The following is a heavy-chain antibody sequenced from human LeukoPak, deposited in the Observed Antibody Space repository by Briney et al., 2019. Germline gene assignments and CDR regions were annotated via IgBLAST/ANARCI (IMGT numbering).Heavy chain of an antibody. CDR3: ARVGTEFLRFDC. D-gene: IGHD1-14*01. CDR2: INPKSGGT. Sequence: DSVTLSCKASGYTFTGYYIHWMRHAPGQGLEWVGWINPKSGGTNYAQKCQGIITMTRDTSISTAYMELSRLTSDDTAVYYCARVGTEFLRFDCWGQGTLVTVSS. J-gene: IGHJ4*02. V-gene: IGHV1-2*02. CDR1: GYTFTGYY.